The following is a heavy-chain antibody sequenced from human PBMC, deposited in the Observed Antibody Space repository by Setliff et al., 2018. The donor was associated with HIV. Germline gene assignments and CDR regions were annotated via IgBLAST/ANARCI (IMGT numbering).Heavy chain of an antibody. CDR2: IRSKANSYAT. D-gene: IGHD6-19*01. CDR3: TRHEYWVAGSSLGFDY. V-gene: IGHV3-73*01. J-gene: IGHJ4*02. CDR1: GFTFSAYA. Sequence: GESLKISCVASGFTFSAYAMHWVRQASGKGLEWVGRIRSKANSYATTYAASVKGRFTISRDDSKNTAYLQMNSLKVEDTAVYYCTRHEYWVAGSSLGFDYWGQGTLVTVS.